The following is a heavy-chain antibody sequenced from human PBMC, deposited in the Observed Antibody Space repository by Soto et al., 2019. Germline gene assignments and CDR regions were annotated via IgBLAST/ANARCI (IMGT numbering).Heavy chain of an antibody. CDR3: ARGLIYYSNTEDYFDY. CDR1: GGTFSSYA. CDR2: IIPIFGTA. Sequence: QVQLVQSGAEVKKPGSSVEVSCKASGGTFSSYAISWVRQAPGQGLEWMGGIIPIFGTANYAQKFQGRVTITADESTSTAYMELSSLRSEDTAVYYCARGLIYYSNTEDYFDYWGQGTLVTVSS. V-gene: IGHV1-69*01. D-gene: IGHD4-4*01. J-gene: IGHJ4*02.